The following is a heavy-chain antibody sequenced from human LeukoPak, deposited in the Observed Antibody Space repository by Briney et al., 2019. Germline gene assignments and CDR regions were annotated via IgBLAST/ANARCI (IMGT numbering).Heavy chain of an antibody. V-gene: IGHV4-39*07. J-gene: IGHJ4*02. D-gene: IGHD2-15*01. CDR1: GGSVSSSNHY. CDR2: IYYGGST. Sequence: PSETLSLTCTVSGGSVSSSNHYWGWIRQPPGKGLEWIGSIYYGGSTYYSPSLKSRVTISVDTSTNQFSLKLSSVTAADTAVYYCARAEGYCSGGSCPANSFDYWGQGTLVTVSS. CDR3: ARAEGYCSGGSCPANSFDY.